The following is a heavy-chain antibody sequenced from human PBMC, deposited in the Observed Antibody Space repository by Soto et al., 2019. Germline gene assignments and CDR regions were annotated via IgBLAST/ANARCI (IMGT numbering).Heavy chain of an antibody. CDR1: GXXXXXXX. J-gene: IGHJ4*02. CDR3: ARGVSAGVDY. CDR2: MQPSTGRT. Sequence: EVREPGASVKVSCKASGXXXXXXXINWVRQTAGQGLEWMGWMQPSTGRTGYAQKFQGRVTMTRDTSINTAYMELTTLTSDDTAFYYCARGVSAGVDYWGQGTLVTVSS. D-gene: IGHD1-26*01. V-gene: IGHV1-8*01.